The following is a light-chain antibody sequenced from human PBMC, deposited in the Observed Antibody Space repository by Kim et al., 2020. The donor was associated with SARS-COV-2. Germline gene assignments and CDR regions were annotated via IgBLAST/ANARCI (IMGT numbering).Light chain of an antibody. V-gene: IGLV3-21*04. CDR1: NIGGKS. CDR3: QVWDTTTHHVL. CDR2: YDN. Sequence: SSELTQSPTVSVAPGKTARITCGGNNIGGKSVNWYQQKPGQAPVLVMYYDNSRPSGIPERFSGSNSGNTATLTISRVEAGDEADYYCQVWDTTTHHVLFGGGTQLTVL. J-gene: IGLJ2*01.